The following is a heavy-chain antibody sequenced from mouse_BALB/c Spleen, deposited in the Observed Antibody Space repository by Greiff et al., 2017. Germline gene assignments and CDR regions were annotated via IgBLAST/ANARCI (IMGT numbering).Heavy chain of an antibody. V-gene: IGHV1-7*01. CDR1: GYTFTSYW. D-gene: IGHD2-14*01. CDR2: INPSTGYT. CDR3: ARGSYYRYDGGYAMDY. J-gene: IGHJ4*01. Sequence: VQLQQSGAELAKPGASVKMSCKASGYTFTSYWMHWVKQRPGQGLEWIGYINPSTGYTEYNQKFKDKATLTADKSSSTAYMQLSSLTSEDSAVYYCARGSYYRYDGGYAMDYWGQGTSVTVSS.